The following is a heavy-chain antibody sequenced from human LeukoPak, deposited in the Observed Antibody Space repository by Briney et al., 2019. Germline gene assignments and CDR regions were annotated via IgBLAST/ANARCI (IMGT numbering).Heavy chain of an antibody. CDR3: TSGYCSSTSCFDY. D-gene: IGHD2-2*01. Sequence: GESLKISCKGSGYSFTSYWIGWVRQMPGKGLEWMGIIYPGDSDTRYSPSFQGQVTISADKSISTAYLQWSSLKASGTAMYYCTSGYCSSTSCFDYWGQGTLVTVSS. V-gene: IGHV5-51*01. CDR1: GYSFTSYW. J-gene: IGHJ4*02. CDR2: IYPGDSDT.